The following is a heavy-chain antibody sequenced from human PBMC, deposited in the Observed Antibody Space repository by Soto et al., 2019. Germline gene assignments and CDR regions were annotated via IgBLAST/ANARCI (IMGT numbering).Heavy chain of an antibody. CDR2: IVNSGIA. V-gene: IGHV4-4*09. D-gene: IGHD4-17*01. Sequence: QVQLQESGPGLVKPSETLSLTCAVSGGSLTGQHWSWIRQPPGKGLEWIGQIVNSGIARYNPSLQSGVAIAIDRSKKHFALRLSSLTAADSAVYCCASYIDGNGGRGSWGQGHLVTVSS. J-gene: IGHJ4*02. CDR3: ASYIDGNGGRGS. CDR1: GGSLTGQH.